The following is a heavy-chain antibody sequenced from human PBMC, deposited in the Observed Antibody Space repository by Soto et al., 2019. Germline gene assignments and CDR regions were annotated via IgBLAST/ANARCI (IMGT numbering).Heavy chain of an antibody. CDR2: IYHSGST. Sequence: SETLSLTCAVSGGSISSSNWWSWVRQPPGKGLEWIGEIYHSGSTNYNPSLKSRVTISVDKSKNQFSLKLSSVTAADTAVYYCARANSSSWYGMDVWGQGTTVTVSS. D-gene: IGHD6-13*01. CDR3: ARANSSSWYGMDV. CDR1: GGSISSSNW. J-gene: IGHJ6*02. V-gene: IGHV4-4*02.